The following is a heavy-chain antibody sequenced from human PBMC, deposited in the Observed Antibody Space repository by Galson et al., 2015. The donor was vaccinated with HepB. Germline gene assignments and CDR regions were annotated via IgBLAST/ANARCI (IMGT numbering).Heavy chain of an antibody. CDR3: ARGRSSTSCYVGFDP. CDR1: GVTFSGYY. CDR2: ISGSGSTI. J-gene: IGHJ5*02. Sequence: SLRLSCAASGVTFSGYYMSWIRQAPGKGLEWVSYISGSGSTIYYADSVKGRFTISRDNAKNSLYLQMNSLRAEDTAVYYCARGRSSTSCYVGFDPWGQGTLVTVSS. D-gene: IGHD2-2*01. V-gene: IGHV3-11*01.